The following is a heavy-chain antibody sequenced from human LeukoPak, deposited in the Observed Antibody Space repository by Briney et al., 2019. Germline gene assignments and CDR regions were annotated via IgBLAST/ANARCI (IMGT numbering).Heavy chain of an antibody. CDR3: VSGSNYYASGSYYHDY. V-gene: IGHV1-2*02. CDR2: INLNSGGT. D-gene: IGHD3-10*01. J-gene: IGHJ4*02. Sequence: ASVTVSFTASGYTFIFYYMHWVRHAPGQGLERMGWINLNSGGTNYAHKFQGRVTITMDTSISTASRCLSRLSADDTALYYCVSGSNYYASGSYYHDYCGQGALVTVSS. CDR1: GYTFIFYY.